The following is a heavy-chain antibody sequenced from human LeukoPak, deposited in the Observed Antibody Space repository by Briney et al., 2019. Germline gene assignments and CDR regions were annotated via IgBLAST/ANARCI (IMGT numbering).Heavy chain of an antibody. Sequence: PGGSLRLSCAASGLDFGAYEMNWVRQAPGKGLEWVAYFAGSDTTKYYADSVRGRFTISRDNARNSLYLQMNSLRAEDTALYYCTTLGYHLDSWGQGTLVTVSS. CDR1: GLDFGAYE. V-gene: IGHV3-48*03. CDR2: FAGSDTTK. J-gene: IGHJ4*02. D-gene: IGHD3-22*01. CDR3: TTLGYHLDS.